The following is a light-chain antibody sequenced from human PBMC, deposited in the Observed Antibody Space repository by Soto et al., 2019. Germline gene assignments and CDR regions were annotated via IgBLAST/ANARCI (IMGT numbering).Light chain of an antibody. CDR1: QXVSSSY. CDR2: GAS. CDR3: QQYGSSPLYT. J-gene: IGKJ2*01. Sequence: EIVLTQSPGTXXLSPGERATXXXXASQXVSSSYLAWYQQKPGQAPRLLIYGASSRATGIPDRFSGSGSGTDFTLTISRLEPEDFAVYYCQQYGSSPLYTFGQGTKLEIK. V-gene: IGKV3-20*01.